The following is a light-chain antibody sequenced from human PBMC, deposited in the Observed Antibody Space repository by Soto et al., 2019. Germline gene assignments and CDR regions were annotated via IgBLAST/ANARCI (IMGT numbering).Light chain of an antibody. Sequence: DVVMTQSPDSLAVSLGERATINCKSSQNLLYSSDNKNYLAWYQQKPGQPPKLLIYWASTRESGVPDRFSGSGSGTDFTLTISSLQAEDEAVYYCQQYYTIPHTFGQGTKLEIK. CDR1: QNLLYSSDNKNY. CDR2: WAS. J-gene: IGKJ2*01. V-gene: IGKV4-1*01. CDR3: QQYYTIPHT.